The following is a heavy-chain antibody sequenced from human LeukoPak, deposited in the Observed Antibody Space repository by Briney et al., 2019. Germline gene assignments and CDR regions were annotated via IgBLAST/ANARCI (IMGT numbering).Heavy chain of an antibody. CDR2: IDPSDSYT. J-gene: IGHJ4*02. Sequence: GDSLRISCKGSGYSFTSYWISWVRQMPGKGLEWMGRIDPSDSYTNYSPSFQGHVTISADKSISTAYLQWSSLKASDTAMYYCARHAEDYGDYAGFDYWGQGTLVTVSS. V-gene: IGHV5-10-1*01. CDR1: GYSFTSYW. CDR3: ARHAEDYGDYAGFDY. D-gene: IGHD4-17*01.